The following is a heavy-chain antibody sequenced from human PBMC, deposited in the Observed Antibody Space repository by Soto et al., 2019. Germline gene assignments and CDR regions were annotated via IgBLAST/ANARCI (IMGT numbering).Heavy chain of an antibody. CDR3: ARVGHNGFPDAFDI. CDR2: IGTAGDT. Sequence: EVQLMESGGGLVQPGGSLRLSCAASGFTFSSYDMHWVRQATGKGMEWVSAIGTAGDTYYPVSVKGRFTLSRENAKNSLYLQMNSLRVGDTAVYYCARVGHNGFPDAFDIWGQGTMVTVSS. V-gene: IGHV3-13*01. D-gene: IGHD1-1*01. J-gene: IGHJ3*02. CDR1: GFTFSSYD.